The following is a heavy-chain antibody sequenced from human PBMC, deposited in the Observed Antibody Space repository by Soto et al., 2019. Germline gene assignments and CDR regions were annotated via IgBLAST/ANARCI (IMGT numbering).Heavy chain of an antibody. Sequence: WWSLRLSCSASVVTCSSYGMQWFRQAPGKGLEWVAVISYEGSAQYYADSVKGRVTISRDNSKNTVYLEMNSLRAEDTAVYYCAKEAGLFGASYGNYLDVRGQGTTVTVSS. CDR1: VVTCSSYG. V-gene: IGHV3-30*18. CDR3: AKEAGLFGASYGNYLDV. D-gene: IGHD3-16*01. CDR2: ISYEGSAQ. J-gene: IGHJ6*02.